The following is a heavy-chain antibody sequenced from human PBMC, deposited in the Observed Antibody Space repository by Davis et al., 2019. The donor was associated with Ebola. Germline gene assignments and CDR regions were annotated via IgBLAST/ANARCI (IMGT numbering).Heavy chain of an antibody. CDR1: GDSVSSNSGA. CDR3: ARGWYRTGLDV. CDR2: TYYKSKWYN. D-gene: IGHD6-19*01. V-gene: IGHV6-1*01. Sequence: PSETLSLTCDISGDSVSSNSGAWNWIRQSPSRGLEWLGRTYYKSKWYNDYAASVKSRITINPDTSKNQLSLHLNSVTPEDTAIYYCARGWYRTGLDVWGQGTTVTVSS. J-gene: IGHJ6*02.